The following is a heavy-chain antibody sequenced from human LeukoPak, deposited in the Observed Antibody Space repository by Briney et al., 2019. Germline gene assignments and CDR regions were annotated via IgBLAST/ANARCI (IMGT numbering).Heavy chain of an antibody. CDR2: IYYSGST. V-gene: IGHV4-59*01. D-gene: IGHD2-2*02. CDR1: GGSISSYY. J-gene: IGHJ6*03. CDR3: ASSYLYSYYYYMDV. Sequence: SETLSLTCSVSGGSISSYYWGWIRQPPGKGLEWIGYIYYSGSTNYNPSLKSRVTISVDTSKNQFSLKLSSVTAADTAVYYCASSYLYSYYYYMDVWGKGTTVTVSS.